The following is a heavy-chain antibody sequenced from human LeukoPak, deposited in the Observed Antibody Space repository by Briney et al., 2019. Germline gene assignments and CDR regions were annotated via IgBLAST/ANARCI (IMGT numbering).Heavy chain of an antibody. D-gene: IGHD6-13*01. J-gene: IGHJ6*03. CDR3: ARQGAAGKYYYYYMDV. CDR1: GYNFPIYW. CDR2: IYPDDSNT. V-gene: IGHV5-51*01. Sequence: GESLKISCQGSGYNFPIYWIGWVRQMPGQGLEWMGIIYPDDSNTIYGPSLQGQVTISADKSINTAYLEWSSLKASDTAIYYCARQGAAGKYYYYYMDVWGKGTTVTVSS.